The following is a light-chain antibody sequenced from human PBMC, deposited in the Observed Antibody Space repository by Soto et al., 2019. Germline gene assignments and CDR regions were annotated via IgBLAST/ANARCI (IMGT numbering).Light chain of an antibody. CDR3: AAYTGNWNGPV. J-gene: IGLJ2*01. CDR2: RTD. Sequence: QSVLTQPPSASGTPGQRVTISCSGSSSNIGSSTVNWYQQVPGTAPKLLMYRTDQRPSGVPERFSGSKSGTSASLTISGLRPEDEAQYYCAAYTGNWNGPVFGGGTKVTVL. V-gene: IGLV1-44*01. CDR1: SSNIGSST.